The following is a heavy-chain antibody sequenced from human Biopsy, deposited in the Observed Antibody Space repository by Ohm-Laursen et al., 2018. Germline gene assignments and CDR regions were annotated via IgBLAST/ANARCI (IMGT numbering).Heavy chain of an antibody. V-gene: IGHV1-8*01. CDR1: GYTFTDYD. D-gene: IGHD5-12*01. J-gene: IGHJ4*02. Sequence: ASVKVSCKASGYTFTDYDINWVRQASGQGLEWVGWMTPKTGKTGYTQKLQGRLTMTRDTSTSTAYMELSSLRSEDTAIYYCARGGYDYDYWSQGTLVTVSS. CDR2: MTPKTGKT. CDR3: ARGGYDYDY.